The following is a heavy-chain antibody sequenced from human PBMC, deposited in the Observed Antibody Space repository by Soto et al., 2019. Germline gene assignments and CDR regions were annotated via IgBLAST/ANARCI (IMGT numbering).Heavy chain of an antibody. Sequence: ASVQVSCKASGYTIPSYYMHWVRQAPGQGLEWMGIINPSGGSTSYAQKFQGRVTMTRDTSTSTVYMELSSLRSEDTAVYYCAIVEMATINYWGQGTLVTVSS. CDR3: AIVEMATINY. CDR2: INPSGGST. D-gene: IGHD5-12*01. CDR1: GYTIPSYY. J-gene: IGHJ4*02. V-gene: IGHV1-46*01.